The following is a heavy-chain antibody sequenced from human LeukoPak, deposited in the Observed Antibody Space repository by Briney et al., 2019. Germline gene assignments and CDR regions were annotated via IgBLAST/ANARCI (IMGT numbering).Heavy chain of an antibody. V-gene: IGHV4-59*08. D-gene: IGHD1-1*01. CDR1: GGSISSYY. CDR2: FYYSGST. CDR3: ARRNARYFNY. Sequence: SETLSLTCTVSGGSISSYYWSWIRQPPGKGLEWIGDFYYSGSTNYHPSLKSRVTISVDTSKNQFSLKLSSVTAADTAVYYCARRNARYFNYWGQGTLVTVSS. J-gene: IGHJ4*02.